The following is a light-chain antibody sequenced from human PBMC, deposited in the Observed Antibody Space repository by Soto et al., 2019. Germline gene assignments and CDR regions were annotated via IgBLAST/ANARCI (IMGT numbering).Light chain of an antibody. CDR3: QQYYSAPFT. Sequence: DIVMTQSPDSLAVSLGERATINCKSSQSVLSSSNNRNYLAWYQQKPGQPPKLLIYWASTRESGVPDRFSGGGSGTDFTLTVTSLQAEDVAVYYCQQYYSAPFTFGPGARVD. V-gene: IGKV4-1*01. CDR2: WAS. J-gene: IGKJ3*01. CDR1: QSVLSSSNNRNY.